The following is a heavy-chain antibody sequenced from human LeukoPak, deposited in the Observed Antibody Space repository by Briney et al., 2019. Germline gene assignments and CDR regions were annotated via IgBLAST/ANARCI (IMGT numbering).Heavy chain of an antibody. J-gene: IGHJ4*02. V-gene: IGHV3-48*04. CDR3: AREGGTFGLDY. CDR1: GFTFSSYW. Sequence: GGSLRLSCAASGFTFSSYWMHWVRQAPGKGLEWVSYISSSGNSIYYADSVKGRFTISRDNAKNSLYLQMNSQRAEDTAVYYCAREGGTFGLDYWGQGTLVTVSS. CDR2: ISSSGNSI. D-gene: IGHD1-26*01.